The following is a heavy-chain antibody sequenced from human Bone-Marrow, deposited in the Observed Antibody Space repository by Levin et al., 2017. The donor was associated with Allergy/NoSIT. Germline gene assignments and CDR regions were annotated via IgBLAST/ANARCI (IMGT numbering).Heavy chain of an antibody. CDR3: ATSGIAVTGETYYFDY. J-gene: IGHJ4*02. D-gene: IGHD6-19*01. V-gene: IGHV3-30*03. CDR2: ISYDGSNK. CDR1: GFTFRNYG. Sequence: SCAASGFTFRNYGMHWVRQAPGKGLEWVAVISYDGSNKYYRDSVKGRFTISRDNSKNTLYLQMNSLRAEDTAVFYCATSGIAVTGETYYFDYWGQGTLVTVSS.